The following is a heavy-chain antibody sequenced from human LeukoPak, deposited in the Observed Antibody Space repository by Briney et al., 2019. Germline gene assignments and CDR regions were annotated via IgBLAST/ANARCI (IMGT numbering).Heavy chain of an antibody. Sequence: GGSLRLSCAASGFTFSSYGMHWVRQAPGKGLEWVSIIWYDGSNKYYADSLKGRFTISKDNSKNTLYLQMTSTRDEETAGHSCAKETDYNYIYYFDYWGQGTLVTVSS. CDR3: AKETDYNYIYYFDY. CDR1: GFTFSSYG. V-gene: IGHV3-33*06. J-gene: IGHJ4*02. CDR2: IWYDGSNK. D-gene: IGHD5-24*01.